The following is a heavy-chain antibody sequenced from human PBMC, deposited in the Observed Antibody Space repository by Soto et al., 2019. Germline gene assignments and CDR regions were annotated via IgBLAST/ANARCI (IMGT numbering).Heavy chain of an antibody. CDR1: GGSISNYY. V-gene: IGHV4-59*01. CDR2: IYYSGST. CDR3: ARESAGSGKNNWFDP. Sequence: SETLSLTCTVSGGSISNYYWSWIRQPPGKGLEWIGYIYYSGSTNYNPSLKSRVTMSADTSKNQLSLKLTSVTAADTAVYYCARESAGSGKNNWFDPWGQGTLVTVSS. J-gene: IGHJ5*02. D-gene: IGHD3-10*01.